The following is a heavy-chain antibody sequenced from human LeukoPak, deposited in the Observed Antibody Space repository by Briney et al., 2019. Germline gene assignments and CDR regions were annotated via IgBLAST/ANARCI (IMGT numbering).Heavy chain of an antibody. V-gene: IGHV3-15*01. CDR1: GFTFSNAW. CDR3: TTQLLWFGELFDY. Sequence: PGGSLRLSCAASGFTFSNAWMSWVRQAPGKGLEWVCRIKSKTDGGTTDYAAPVKGRFTISRDDSKNTLYLQMNSLKTEDTAVYYCTTQLLWFGELFDYWGQGTLVTVPS. CDR2: IKSKTDGGTT. D-gene: IGHD3-10*01. J-gene: IGHJ4*02.